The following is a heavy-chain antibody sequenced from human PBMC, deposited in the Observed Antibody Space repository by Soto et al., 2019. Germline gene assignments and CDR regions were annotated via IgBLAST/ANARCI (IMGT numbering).Heavy chain of an antibody. V-gene: IGHV5-51*01. CDR1: GYIYINHW. Sequence: EVQLVQSGREVKQPGESLNISCQCYGYIYINHWIVWVRQMPGKGLEWMGIIYPGDSETKYSPSIQGQVTSSVDRSSSTAYLHLISRMVSDTAIDYCARQGATTAFDLWGQGTRVRVSP. J-gene: IGHJ4*01. CDR2: IYPGDSET. D-gene: IGHD5-12*01. CDR3: ARQGATTAFDL.